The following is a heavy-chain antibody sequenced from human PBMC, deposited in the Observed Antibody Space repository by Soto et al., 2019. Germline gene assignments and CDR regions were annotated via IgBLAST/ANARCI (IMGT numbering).Heavy chain of an antibody. CDR1: GGSISSYY. J-gene: IGHJ4*02. V-gene: IGHV4-59*08. CDR3: ARRPGYGNAFDY. D-gene: IGHD5-12*01. Sequence: SETLSLTCTVSGGSISSYYWNWIRQPPGKGLEWIGYIYYSGSTNYNPSLKSRVTISVDMSKNQFSLKLSSVTAADTAVYYCARRPGYGNAFDYWGQGTLVTVSS. CDR2: IYYSGST.